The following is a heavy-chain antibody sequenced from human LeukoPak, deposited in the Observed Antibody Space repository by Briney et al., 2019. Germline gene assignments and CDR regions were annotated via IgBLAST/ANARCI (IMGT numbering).Heavy chain of an antibody. CDR3: ATGIAAAGTSLYFQH. Sequence: GGSLRLSCAASGFTFSSYEMNWVRQAPGKGLEWVSYISSSGSTIYYADSVKGRFTISRDNAKNSLYLQMNSLRAEDTAAYYCATGIAAAGTSLYFQHWGQGTLVTVSS. V-gene: IGHV3-48*03. J-gene: IGHJ1*01. CDR1: GFTFSSYE. D-gene: IGHD6-13*01. CDR2: ISSSGSTI.